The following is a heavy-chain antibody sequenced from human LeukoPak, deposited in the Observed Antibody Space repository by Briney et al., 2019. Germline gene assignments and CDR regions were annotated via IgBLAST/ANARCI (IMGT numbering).Heavy chain of an antibody. CDR1: GFTFSNAW. CDR3: TTELWFGELLMDY. V-gene: IGHV3-15*01. Sequence: GGSRRLSCAASGFTFSNAWMSWVRQAPGKGLEWVGRIKSKTDGGTTDYAAPVKGRFTISRDDSKNTLYLQMNSLKTEDTAVYYCTTELWFGELLMDYWGQGTLVTVSS. J-gene: IGHJ4*02. CDR2: IKSKTDGGTT. D-gene: IGHD3-10*01.